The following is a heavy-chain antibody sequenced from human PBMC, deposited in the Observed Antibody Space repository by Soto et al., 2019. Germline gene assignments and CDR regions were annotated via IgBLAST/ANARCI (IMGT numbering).Heavy chain of an antibody. D-gene: IGHD3-3*01. CDR3: ARPITIFGVVDFDY. J-gene: IGHJ4*02. CDR1: GFTFSSYS. CDR2: ISSSSSTI. V-gene: IGHV3-48*01. Sequence: GGSLRLSCAASGFTFSSYSMNWVRQAPGKGLEWVSYISSSSSTIYYADSVKGRFTISRDNAKNSLYLQMNSLRAEDTAVYYCARPITIFGVVDFDYWGQGTLVTVSS.